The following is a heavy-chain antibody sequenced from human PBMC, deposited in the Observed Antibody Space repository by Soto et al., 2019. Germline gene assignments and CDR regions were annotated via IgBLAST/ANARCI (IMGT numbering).Heavy chain of an antibody. CDR2: MNPNSGNT. V-gene: IGHV1-8*01. Sequence: GASVKVSCKASGYTFTSYDINWVRQATGQGLEWMGWMNPNSGNTGYAQKFQGRVTMTRNTSISTAYMELSSLRSEDTAVYYCARGLRDIVVVVAATPSGVAWFDPWGQGTLVTVS. CDR3: ARGLRDIVVVVAATPSGVAWFDP. CDR1: GYTFTSYD. D-gene: IGHD2-15*01. J-gene: IGHJ5*02.